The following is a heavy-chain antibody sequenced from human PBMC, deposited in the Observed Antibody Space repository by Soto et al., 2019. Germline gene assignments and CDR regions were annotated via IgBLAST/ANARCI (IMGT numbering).Heavy chain of an antibody. CDR1: GGTFSRHP. CDR2: IIPFSDTT. Sequence: QVQLVQSGAEVKKPGSSVKVSCKASGGTFSRHPISWVRQAPGQGLEWMGGIIPFSDTTNYAQKFQGRVTISADESTSTAYMELSSLRSDDTAVYYCTREGYKYGRPANFDSWGQGTLDTVSS. CDR3: TREGYKYGRPANFDS. J-gene: IGHJ4*02. V-gene: IGHV1-69*01. D-gene: IGHD5-18*01.